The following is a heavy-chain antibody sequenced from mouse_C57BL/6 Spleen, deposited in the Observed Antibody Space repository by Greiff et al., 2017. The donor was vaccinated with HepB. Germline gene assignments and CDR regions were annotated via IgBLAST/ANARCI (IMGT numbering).Heavy chain of an antibody. CDR3: ESTVVATDYAMDY. Sequence: VQLQQSGAELMKPGASVKLSCKATGYTFTGYWIEWVKQRPGHGLEWIGEILPGSGSTNYNEKFKGKATFTADTSSNTAYMQLSNLTTKDSAIYACESTVVATDYAMDYWGQGTSVTVSS. D-gene: IGHD1-1*01. CDR1: GYTFTGYW. CDR2: ILPGSGST. V-gene: IGHV1-9*01. J-gene: IGHJ4*01.